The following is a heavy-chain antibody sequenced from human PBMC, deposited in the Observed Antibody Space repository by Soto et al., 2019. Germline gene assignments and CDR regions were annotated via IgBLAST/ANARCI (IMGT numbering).Heavy chain of an antibody. J-gene: IGHJ6*02. Sequence: QVQLVQSGAEVKKPGSSVKVSCKASGGTFNIYNINCVRQAPGQGLEWMGVILPIFGTTNYAQRFQGRLTIIADDATRTAYMALSSLSSEDTAVYDCVRDETGDSYYYYYGMEVWGQGTTVTVTS. D-gene: IGHD7-27*01. CDR1: GGTFNIYN. CDR3: VRDETGDSYYYYYGMEV. CDR2: ILPIFGTT. V-gene: IGHV1-69*01.